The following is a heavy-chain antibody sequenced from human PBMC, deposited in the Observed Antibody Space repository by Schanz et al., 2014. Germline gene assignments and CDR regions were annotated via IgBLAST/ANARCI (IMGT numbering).Heavy chain of an antibody. J-gene: IGHJ5*02. CDR3: TRDVRLDRRGNWFDP. V-gene: IGHV3-30*19. CDR2: VPFDGSQK. D-gene: IGHD1-1*01. Sequence: VQLLESGGGLVQPGGSLRLSCAASGFTFSSYAMTWVRQAPGKGLEWVAFVPFDGSQKFYADSVKGRFTISRDNSKNLLYLQMNSLRAEDTAVYYCTRDVRLDRRGNWFDPWGQGTLVTVSS. CDR1: GFTFSSYA.